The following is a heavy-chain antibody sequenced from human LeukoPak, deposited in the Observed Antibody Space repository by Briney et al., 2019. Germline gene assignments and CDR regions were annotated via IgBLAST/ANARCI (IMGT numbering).Heavy chain of an antibody. CDR2: IIPIFGTA. V-gene: IGHV1-69*05. CDR3: ARGLLPERGNIDY. J-gene: IGHJ4*02. CDR1: GGTFSSYA. Sequence: SVKVSCKASGGTFSSYAISWVRQAPGQGLEWMGGIIPIFGTANYAQKFQGRVTITTDESTSTAYMELSSLRSEDTAVYYCARGLLPERGNIDYWGQGTLVTVSS. D-gene: IGHD3-22*01.